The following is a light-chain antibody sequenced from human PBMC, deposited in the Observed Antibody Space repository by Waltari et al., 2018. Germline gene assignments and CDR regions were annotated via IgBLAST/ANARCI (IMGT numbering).Light chain of an antibody. CDR3: QVWDDVTDSGV. CDR1: NNGRKR. CDR2: YDS. V-gene: IGLV3-21*04. J-gene: IGLJ3*02. Sequence: YVLTQPPSVSVDPGKTARLTCGGDNNGRKRGNGHQQKPGQAPVLVMFYDSDRHSEIPERFSGSNSGNTATLTISWVEAGDEADYHCQVWDDVTDSGVFGGGTKLTVL.